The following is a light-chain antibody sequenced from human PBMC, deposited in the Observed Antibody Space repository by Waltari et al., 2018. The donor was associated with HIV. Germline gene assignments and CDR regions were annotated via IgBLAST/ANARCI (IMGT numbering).Light chain of an antibody. CDR1: RSNVGSNT. J-gene: IGLJ2*01. CDR2: PNN. V-gene: IGLV1-44*01. Sequence: QSVLTQPPSASGTPGQTVTIPCPGSRSNVGSNTVNWYQQIPGTAPKLLIYPNNQRPSGVPDRFSGSKSGTSASLAISGLQSADEADYYCAAWDDSLHGVVFGGGTKLTVL. CDR3: AAWDDSLHGVV.